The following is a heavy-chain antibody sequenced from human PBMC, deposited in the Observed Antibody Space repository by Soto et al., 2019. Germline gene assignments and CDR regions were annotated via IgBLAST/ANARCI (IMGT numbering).Heavy chain of an antibody. CDR1: GYTFTNHD. CDR2: VNCNSGNR. V-gene: IGHV1-8*01. CDR3: ARGRALFTMTIQGADI. J-gene: IGHJ4*02. Sequence: QVHLVQSGAVVKGPGASVTVSCGASGYTFTNHDLIWVRQAPGQGLQYMGWVNCNSGNRDYAPGFHGRFSMTKNSSINTAYLELHSLRIEDSAVYYCARGRALFTMTIQGADIWGQGTLITVS. D-gene: IGHD3-3*01.